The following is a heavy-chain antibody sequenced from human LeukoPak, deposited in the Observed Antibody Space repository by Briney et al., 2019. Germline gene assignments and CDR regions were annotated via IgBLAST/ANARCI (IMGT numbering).Heavy chain of an antibody. D-gene: IGHD3-22*01. V-gene: IGHV1-8*01. CDR3: TRDSYYYDSSGYGRDAFDI. CDR2: MNPNSGNT. CDR1: GYTFTSYG. Sequence: ASVEVSCKASGYTFTSYGINWVRQATGQGLEWMGWMNPNSGNTGYAQKFQGRVTMTRNTSISTAYMELSSLRSEDTAVYYCTRDSYYYDSSGYGRDAFDIWGQGTMVTVSS. J-gene: IGHJ3*02.